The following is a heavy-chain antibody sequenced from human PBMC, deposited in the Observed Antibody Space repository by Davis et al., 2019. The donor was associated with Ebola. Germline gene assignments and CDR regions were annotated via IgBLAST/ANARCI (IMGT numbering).Heavy chain of an antibody. V-gene: IGHV6-1*01. J-gene: IGHJ5*02. D-gene: IGHD3-3*01. Sequence: SQTLSLTCAISGDCVPRHSAAWNWIRQSPSRGLEWLGRTYYRSKWYNDYAVSVKSRITINPDTSKNQFSLQLNSVTPEDTAVYYCARGGYYDFWSGNVVTASLGPWGQGTLVTVSS. CDR1: GDCVPRHSAA. CDR3: ARGGYYDFWSGNVVTASLGP. CDR2: TYYRSKWYN.